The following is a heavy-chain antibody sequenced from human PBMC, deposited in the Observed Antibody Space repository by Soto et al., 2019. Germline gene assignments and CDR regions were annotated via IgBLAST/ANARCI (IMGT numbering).Heavy chain of an antibody. Sequence: PGGSLRLGCSGSGFIFGDAWLSWVRQAPGKGLEWVGRVKRKSDGETTDYAAPVTGRFTISRDDSKPTVYLQMNSLKIEDTGIYYCVAGSPFEYWGQGTLVTVSS. CDR2: VKRKSDGETT. V-gene: IGHV3-15*05. D-gene: IGHD1-26*01. J-gene: IGHJ4*02. CDR1: GFIFGDAW. CDR3: VAGSPFEY.